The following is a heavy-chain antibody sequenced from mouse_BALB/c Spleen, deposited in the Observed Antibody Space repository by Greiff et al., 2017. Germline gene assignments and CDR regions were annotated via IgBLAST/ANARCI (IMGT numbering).Heavy chain of an antibody. D-gene: IGHD1-2*01. J-gene: IGHJ4*01. CDR3: ARSRLRLRYAMDY. CDR2: ISSGGGST. CDR1: GFAFSSYD. V-gene: IGHV5-12-1*01. Sequence: EVKLVESGGGLVKPGGSLKLSCAASGFAFSSYDMSWVRQTPEKRLEWVAYISSGGGSTYYPDTVKGRFTISRDNAKNTLYLQMSSLKSEDTAMYYCARSRLRLRYAMDYWGQGTSVTVSS.